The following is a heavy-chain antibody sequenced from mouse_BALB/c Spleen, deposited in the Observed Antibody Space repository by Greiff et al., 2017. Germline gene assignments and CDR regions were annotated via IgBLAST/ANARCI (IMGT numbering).Heavy chain of an antibody. D-gene: IGHD3-1*01. Sequence: QVQLQQPGAELVKPGASVKLSCTASGYNFTNSWINWVKLRPGQGLEWIGEIYPGSGSTNYNAKFQSKATLTVDTSSSTAYMQLSSLASEDSAVYYCARSGCWYFDVWGAGTTLTVSS. V-gene: IGHV1-55*01. J-gene: IGHJ1*01. CDR2: IYPGSGST. CDR1: GYNFTNSW. CDR3: ARSGCWYFDV.